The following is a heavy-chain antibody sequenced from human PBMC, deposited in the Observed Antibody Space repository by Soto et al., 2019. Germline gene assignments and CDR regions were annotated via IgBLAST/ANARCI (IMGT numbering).Heavy chain of an antibody. CDR1: GYTFTSYW. J-gene: IGHJ4*01. D-gene: IGHD6-13*01. CDR3: GRAYTSTWQTFDY. V-gene: IGHV5-10-1*01. Sequence: GESLKISCQGSGYTFTSYWITWVRQMPGKGLEWMGRIDPGDSYTNYSPSFKGHVTISADKSINTAYLQWSSLKASDTAIYYCGRAYTSTWQTFDYWGRVTLVTVSS. CDR2: IDPGDSYT.